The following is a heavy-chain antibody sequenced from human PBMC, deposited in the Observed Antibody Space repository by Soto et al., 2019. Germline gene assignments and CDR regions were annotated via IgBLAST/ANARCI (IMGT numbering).Heavy chain of an antibody. CDR2: IYYSGFT. V-gene: IGHV4-31*03. CDR1: GGSISSGGYY. CDR3: ARSIDP. Sequence: PSETLSLTCTVSGGSISSGGYYWSWIRQHPGKGLELIGYIYYSGFTYYNPSFKIRVTISVDTFKNQFSLKLSSVTAADTAVYYCARSIDPWGQGTLVTVSS. J-gene: IGHJ5*02.